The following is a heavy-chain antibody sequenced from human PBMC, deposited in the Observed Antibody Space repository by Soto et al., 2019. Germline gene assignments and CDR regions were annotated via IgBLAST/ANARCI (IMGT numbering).Heavy chain of an antibody. CDR2: MNPNSGNT. CDR1: GYTFTSYD. CDR3: ARGSNYDFWSGYYPIYYYYYYMDV. Sequence: ASVKVSCKASGYTFTSYDINWVRQATGQGLEWMGWMNPNSGNTGYAQKFQGRVTMTRNTSISTAYMELGSLRSEDTAVYYCARGSNYDFWSGYYPIYYYYYYMDVWGKGTTVTVSS. J-gene: IGHJ6*03. D-gene: IGHD3-3*01. V-gene: IGHV1-8*01.